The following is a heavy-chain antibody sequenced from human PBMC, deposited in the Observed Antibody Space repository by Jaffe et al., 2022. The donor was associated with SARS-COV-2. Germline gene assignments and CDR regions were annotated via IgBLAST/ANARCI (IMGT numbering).Heavy chain of an antibody. J-gene: IGHJ4*02. Sequence: EVQLVEFGGGLVQPGGSLRLSCAASGFTFRFSWIHWVRQAPGKGLVWVSRISTDGRRTDYTDSVKGRFSISRDNAKNMVYLQMDSLRAEDTAMYYCTRGGENDYQDFWGQGILVTVSS. CDR2: ISTDGRRT. V-gene: IGHV3-74*01. CDR1: GFTFRFSW. D-gene: IGHD3-16*01. CDR3: TRGGENDYQDF.